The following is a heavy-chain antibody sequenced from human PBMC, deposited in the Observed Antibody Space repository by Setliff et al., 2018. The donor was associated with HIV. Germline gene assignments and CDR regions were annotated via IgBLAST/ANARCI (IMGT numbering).Heavy chain of an antibody. Sequence: SETLSLTCAVSDYSISSGYYWGWIRQPPGKGLEWIGGIYHSGSTYYNPSLKSRVTISVDTSKNHFSLKLSSVTAADKSVYYCARLNNGAHYFHLDYWGQGALVTVSS. CDR2: IYHSGST. J-gene: IGHJ4*02. D-gene: IGHD1-20*01. CDR3: ARLNNGAHYFHLDY. CDR1: DYSISSGYY. V-gene: IGHV4-38-2*01.